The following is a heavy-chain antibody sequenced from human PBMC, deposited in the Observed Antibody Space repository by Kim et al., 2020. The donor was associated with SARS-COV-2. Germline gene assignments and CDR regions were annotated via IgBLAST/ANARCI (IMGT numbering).Heavy chain of an antibody. V-gene: IGHV3-74*01. CDR2: ST. J-gene: IGHJ6*02. CDR3: TRGNYHGMDV. Sequence: STIYADSVKGRFTISRDNAKNTLYLQINSLRAEDTAVYFCTRGNYHGMDVWGQGTTVTVSS.